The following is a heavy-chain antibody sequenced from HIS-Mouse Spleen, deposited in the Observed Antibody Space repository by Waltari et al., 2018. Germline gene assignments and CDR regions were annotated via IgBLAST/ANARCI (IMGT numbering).Heavy chain of an antibody. CDR1: GGSISSSSYY. CDR2: IYYSGRT. Sequence: QLQLQESGPGLVKPSETLSLTCTVSGGSISSSSYYWGWIRQPPGQGLEWIGRIYYSGRTEYNRYLKSRVTIAVDTSKNQFSLKLGSVTAADTAVYYCAREIPYSSSWYDWYFDLWGRGTLVTVSS. CDR3: AREIPYSSSWYDWYFDL. V-gene: IGHV4-39*07. J-gene: IGHJ2*01. D-gene: IGHD6-13*01.